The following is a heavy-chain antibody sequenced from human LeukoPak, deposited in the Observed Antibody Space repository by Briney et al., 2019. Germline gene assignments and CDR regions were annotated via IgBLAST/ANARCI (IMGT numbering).Heavy chain of an antibody. CDR3: ARVGRVSIYPSYMDV. CDR2: ISDDGRDT. J-gene: IGHJ6*03. Sequence: GGSLRLSCEASGFTFSTFPMHWVRQTPDKRLEWVAVISDDGRDTYYADSVKGRFTISRDNSKNTLYLQMNSLSPEDTAVVYCARVGRVSIYPSYMDVWGKGTTVAVSS. CDR1: GFTFSTFP. V-gene: IGHV3-30*04. D-gene: IGHD6-6*01.